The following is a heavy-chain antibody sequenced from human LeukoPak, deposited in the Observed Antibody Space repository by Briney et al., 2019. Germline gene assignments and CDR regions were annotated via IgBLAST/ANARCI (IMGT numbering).Heavy chain of an antibody. CDR3: ASSGSYSRYFDY. CDR1: GFTFSSYA. D-gene: IGHD3-10*01. CDR2: IRSDGGNT. Sequence: GGSLRLSCSASGFTFSSYAMHWVRQAPGKGLEYVSAIRSDGGNTYYADSVKGRFTISRDNSKNMLYLQMSSLRPEDTAVYYCASSGSYSRYFDYWGQGSLVTVSS. V-gene: IGHV3-64D*06. J-gene: IGHJ4*02.